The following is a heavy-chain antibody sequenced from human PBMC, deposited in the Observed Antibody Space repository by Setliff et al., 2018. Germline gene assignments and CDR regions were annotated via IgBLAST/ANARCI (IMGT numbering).Heavy chain of an antibody. CDR2: IYYSGTT. CDR1: GGSVSSGSYY. D-gene: IGHD6-13*01. CDR3: ARVGSSSWYAQLWFDP. Sequence: PSETLSLTCTVSGGSVSSGSYYWGWIRQPPGKGLEWIGSIYYSGTTYYNPSLKSRVTISVDTSKNHFSLKLNSVTAADTAVYYCARVGSSSWYAQLWFDPWGQGTLVTVSS. V-gene: IGHV4-39*02. J-gene: IGHJ5*02.